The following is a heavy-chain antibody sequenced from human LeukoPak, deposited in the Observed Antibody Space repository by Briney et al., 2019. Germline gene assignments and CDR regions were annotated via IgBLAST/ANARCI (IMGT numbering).Heavy chain of an antibody. J-gene: IGHJ4*01. Sequence: GGSLRLSCAASGFTFSSYWMYWVRQAPGKGLVWVSRINSDGSTTSYADSVKGRFTISRDNAKNTLYLQMNSLRAEDTAMYYCARAVYYSNYLGYWGQGTLVTVSS. CDR1: GFTFSSYW. V-gene: IGHV3-74*01. D-gene: IGHD3-10*01. CDR2: INSDGSTT. CDR3: ARAVYYSNYLGY.